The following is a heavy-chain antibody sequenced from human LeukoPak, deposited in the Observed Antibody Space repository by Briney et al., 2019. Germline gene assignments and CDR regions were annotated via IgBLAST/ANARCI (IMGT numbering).Heavy chain of an antibody. CDR1: GFTFSSYW. V-gene: IGHV3-74*01. CDR3: AKERDSSGSRRYYGMDV. CDR2: INSDGSST. J-gene: IGHJ6*02. D-gene: IGHD3-22*01. Sequence: GGSLRLSCAASGFTFSSYWMHWVRQAPGKGLVWVSRINSDGSSTSYADSVKGRFTISRDNAKNTLYLQMNSLGAEDTAVYYCAKERDSSGSRRYYGMDVWGQGTTVTVSS.